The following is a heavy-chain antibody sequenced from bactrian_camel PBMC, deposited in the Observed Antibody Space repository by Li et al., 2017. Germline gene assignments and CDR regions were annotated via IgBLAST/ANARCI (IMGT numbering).Heavy chain of an antibody. Sequence: DVQLVESGGGSVQAGGSLRLSCAASGYGYNSYCMGWFRQAPGKEREGVAAIGMDGRTFHAESVKGRFTISKDVAKNTLYLHMSSLKPEDTAEYYCAPDAGQSRCSNGYCYCAWGEGTQVT. CDR2: IGMDGRT. CDR1: GYGYNSYC. CDR3: APDAGQSRCSNGYCYCA. V-gene: IGHV3S67*01. D-gene: IGHD2*01. J-gene: IGHJ4*01.